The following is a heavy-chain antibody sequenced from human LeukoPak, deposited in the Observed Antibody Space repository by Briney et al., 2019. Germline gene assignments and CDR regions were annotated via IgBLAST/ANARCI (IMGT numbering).Heavy chain of an antibody. Sequence: ASVKVSCKASGYTFTGYYMHWVRQAPGQGLEWMGWINLNSGGTNYAQKFQGRVTMTRDTSISTAYMELSRLRSDDTALYYCARDPLYGSGSYYNLDYWGQGTLVTVSS. D-gene: IGHD3-10*01. V-gene: IGHV1-2*02. CDR1: GYTFTGYY. J-gene: IGHJ4*02. CDR2: INLNSGGT. CDR3: ARDPLYGSGSYYNLDY.